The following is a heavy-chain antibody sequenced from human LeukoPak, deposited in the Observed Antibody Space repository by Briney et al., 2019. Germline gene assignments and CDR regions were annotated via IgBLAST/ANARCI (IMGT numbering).Heavy chain of an antibody. V-gene: IGHV4-38-2*02. CDR1: GYSISSGYY. D-gene: IGHD4-17*01. CDR3: ARLIHGDSDDY. Sequence: PSETPSLTCTVSGYSISSGYYWGWFRPPPGKGLEWIGTVYHTGSTYYNPSLKSRVTISIDTSKNQFSLRLSSVTAADTAVYYCARLIHGDSDDYWGQGTLVTVSS. J-gene: IGHJ4*02. CDR2: VYHTGST.